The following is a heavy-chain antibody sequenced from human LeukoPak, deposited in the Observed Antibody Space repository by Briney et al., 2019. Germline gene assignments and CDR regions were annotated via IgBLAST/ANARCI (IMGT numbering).Heavy chain of an antibody. CDR2: ISSSSSYI. Sequence: KAGGSLRLSCAASGFTFSSYSMNWVRQAPGKGLEWVSSISSSSSYIYYADSVKGRFTISRDNAKNSLYLQMNSLRAEDTAVYYCVRDSGPYDFWSGYYTEGPNWFDPWGQGTLVTVSS. D-gene: IGHD3-3*01. V-gene: IGHV3-21*01. CDR3: VRDSGPYDFWSGYYTEGPNWFDP. CDR1: GFTFSSYS. J-gene: IGHJ5*02.